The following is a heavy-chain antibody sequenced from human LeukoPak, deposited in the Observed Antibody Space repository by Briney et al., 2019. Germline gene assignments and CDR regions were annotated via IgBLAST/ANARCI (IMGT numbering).Heavy chain of an antibody. CDR3: AKEGDCSSTSCYPIHYYFDD. D-gene: IGHD2-2*01. CDR1: GFTFSSYA. Sequence: GGSLRLSCAASGFTFSSYAMSWVRQAPGKGREWVSGISGSGGSTYYADSVKGRFTISRDNSKNTLYLQVNSLRAEDTAVYYCAKEGDCSSTSCYPIHYYFDDWGQGTLVTVSS. V-gene: IGHV3-23*01. J-gene: IGHJ4*02. CDR2: ISGSGGST.